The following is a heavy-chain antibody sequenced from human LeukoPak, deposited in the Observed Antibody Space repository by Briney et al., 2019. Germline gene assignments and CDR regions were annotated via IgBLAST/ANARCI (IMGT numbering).Heavy chain of an antibody. CDR2: ISSDGSNT. Sequence: GGSLRLSCAVSGFTFSPYWVDWVRQAPGKGLVWVSRISSDGSNTAYADSVKGRFTISRDNAKNTLYLQMSSLRAEDTAVYYCAKRGDGGAWYDYWGQGTLVIVSS. J-gene: IGHJ4*02. CDR3: AKRGDGGAWYDY. CDR1: GFTFSPYW. D-gene: IGHD6-19*01. V-gene: IGHV3-74*01.